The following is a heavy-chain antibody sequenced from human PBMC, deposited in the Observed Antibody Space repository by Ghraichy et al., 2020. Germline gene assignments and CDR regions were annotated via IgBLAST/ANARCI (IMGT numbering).Heavy chain of an antibody. CDR3: ARGDGSGSYYNVGVDY. D-gene: IGHD3-10*01. J-gene: IGHJ4*02. Sequence: GESLNISCAASGSTFSSYDMHWVRQATGKGLEWVSAIGTAGDTYYPGSVKGRFTISRENAKNSLYLQMNSLRAGDTAVYYCARGDGSGSYYNVGVDYWGQGTLVTVSS. CDR1: GSTFSSYD. V-gene: IGHV3-13*01. CDR2: IGTAGDT.